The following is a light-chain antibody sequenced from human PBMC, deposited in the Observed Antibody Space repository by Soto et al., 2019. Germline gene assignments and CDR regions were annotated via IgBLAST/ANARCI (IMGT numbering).Light chain of an antibody. CDR2: AAS. Sequence: DIQMTQSPSLLSASVGDRVTITCRASQSLATYLPWYQHKPGMAPKLLISAASTLQSGVPSKFSGSGSGTHFTLAIDSLQPEDFATYYCQQSFSALWTFGQGTKVQVK. J-gene: IGKJ1*01. CDR1: QSLATY. CDR3: QQSFSALWT. V-gene: IGKV1-39*01.